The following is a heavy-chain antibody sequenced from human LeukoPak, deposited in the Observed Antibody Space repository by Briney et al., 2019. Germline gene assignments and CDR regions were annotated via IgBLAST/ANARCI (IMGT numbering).Heavy chain of an antibody. CDR1: GFTFSDHY. V-gene: IGHV3-72*01. D-gene: IGHD3-22*01. J-gene: IGHJ4*02. Sequence: PGGSLRLSCAVSGFTFSDHYMDWVRQAPGKGLEWVGRSRNKANSYSTDYAASVIGRFTISRDDSKNSLDLRMNSLKIEDTAMYYCTRVGDYSSSWNYWGQGTLVTVSS. CDR2: SRNKANSYST. CDR3: TRVGDYSSSWNY.